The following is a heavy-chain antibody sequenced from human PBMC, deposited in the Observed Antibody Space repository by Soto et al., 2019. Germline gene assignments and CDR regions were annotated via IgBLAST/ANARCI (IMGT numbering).Heavy chain of an antibody. CDR1: GFTFSSYG. CDR3: AKEGGYYDFWSCYYSENSYYYMDV. Sequence: HPGGSLRLSCAASGFTFSSYGMHWVRQAPGKGLEWVAVISYDGSNKYYADSVKGRFTISRDNSKNTLYLQMNSLRAEDTAVYYCAKEGGYYDFWSCYYSENSYYYMDVWGKGTTVTVSS. V-gene: IGHV3-30*18. CDR2: ISYDGSNK. D-gene: IGHD3-3*01. J-gene: IGHJ6*03.